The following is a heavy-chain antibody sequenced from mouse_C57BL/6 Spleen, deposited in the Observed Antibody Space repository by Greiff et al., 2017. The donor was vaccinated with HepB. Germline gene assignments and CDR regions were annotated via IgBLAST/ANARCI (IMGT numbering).Heavy chain of an antibody. V-gene: IGHV7-3*01. CDR3: ARGITTVVATYYFDY. D-gene: IGHD1-1*01. CDR1: GFTFTDYY. Sequence: EVQVVESGGGLVQPGGSLSLSCAASGFTFTDYYMSWVRQPPGKALEWLGFIRNKANGYTTEYSASVKGRFTISRDNSQSILYLQMNALRAEDSATYYCARGITTVVATYYFDYWGQGTTLTVSS. CDR2: IRNKANGYTT. J-gene: IGHJ2*01.